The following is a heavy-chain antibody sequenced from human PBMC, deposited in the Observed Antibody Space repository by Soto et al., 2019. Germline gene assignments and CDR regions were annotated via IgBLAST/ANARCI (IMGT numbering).Heavy chain of an antibody. CDR2: IYHSGST. J-gene: IGHJ5*02. D-gene: IGHD6-13*01. CDR1: GGSISSSNW. Sequence: SETLSLTCAVSGGSISSSNWWSWVRQPPGKGLEWIGEIYHSGSTNYNPSLKSRVTISVDTSKNHFSLKLISVTTADTAVYYCARQENPTGYSSSWYGNWFDPWGQGTLVTVSS. CDR3: ARQENPTGYSSSWYGNWFDP. V-gene: IGHV4-4*02.